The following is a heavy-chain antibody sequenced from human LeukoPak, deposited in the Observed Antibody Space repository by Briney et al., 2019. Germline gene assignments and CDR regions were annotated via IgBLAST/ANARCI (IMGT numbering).Heavy chain of an antibody. V-gene: IGHV4-39*07. CDR3: ARDSTVATSGAFSFDP. CDR2: IYYSGGT. Sequence: PSETLSLTCTVSGGSISSTSYYWGWIRQPPGKGLEWIGSIYYSGGTYYNPSLKSRVTISVDTSKNQFSLKLSSVTAADTAVYYCARDSTVATSGAFSFDPWGQGTLVTVSS. J-gene: IGHJ5*02. CDR1: GGSISSTSYY. D-gene: IGHD5-12*01.